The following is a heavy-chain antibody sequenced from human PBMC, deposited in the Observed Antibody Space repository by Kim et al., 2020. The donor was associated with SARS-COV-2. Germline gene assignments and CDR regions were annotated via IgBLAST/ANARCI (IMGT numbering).Heavy chain of an antibody. CDR3: TGGHLISTF. CDR2: IRSKAYGGTT. J-gene: IGHJ4*02. D-gene: IGHD3-3*02. CDR1: GFTFGDYA. Sequence: GGSLRLSCTGSGFTFGDYAMTWVRQAPEKGLEWVVFIRSKAYGGTTEYAASVKGRFTISRDDSKSIAYLQMNSLKTEDTAVYYCTGGHLISTFWGQGTLVTVSS. V-gene: IGHV3-49*04.